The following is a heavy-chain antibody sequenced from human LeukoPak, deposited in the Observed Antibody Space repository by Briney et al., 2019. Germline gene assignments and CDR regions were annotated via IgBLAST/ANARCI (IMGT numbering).Heavy chain of an antibody. CDR1: GFSFSSFA. V-gene: IGHV3-23*01. Sequence: GGSLRLSCAAAGFSFSSFAMTWVRQAPGKGLEWVSSITGGHYPTYNTDSVKGRFTISRDNSKNTLYLQMNSLRADDTAVYYCTKDPNGDYVGAFDPWGQGTLVTVSS. CDR3: TKDPNGDYVGAFDP. CDR2: ITGGHYPT. D-gene: IGHD4-17*01. J-gene: IGHJ5*02.